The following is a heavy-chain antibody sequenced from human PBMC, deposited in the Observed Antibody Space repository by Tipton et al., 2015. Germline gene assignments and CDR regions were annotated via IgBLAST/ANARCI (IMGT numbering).Heavy chain of an antibody. CDR1: GASLSNYY. D-gene: IGHD5-12*01. Sequence: TLSLTCTVSGASLSNYYWNWIRQPPGKGLEWIGYIYSSGSTNYAPSLESRVTMSIDTSKNQFSLKLSSVTAADTAVYYCARRSTASGPPGRFDPWGQGTLVTVSS. CDR2: IYSSGST. J-gene: IGHJ5*02. V-gene: IGHV4-59*01. CDR3: ARRSTASGPPGRFDP.